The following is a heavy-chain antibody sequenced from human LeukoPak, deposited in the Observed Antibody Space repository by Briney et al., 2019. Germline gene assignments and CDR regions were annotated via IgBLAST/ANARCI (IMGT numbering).Heavy chain of an antibody. J-gene: IGHJ3*02. CDR2: ISSSGGTI. CDR3: AKNRGGPHDAFDI. CDR1: GFTFSSYE. Sequence: PGGSLRLSCAASGFTFSSYEMNWVRQAPGKGLEWVSFISSSGGTIYCADSVKGRFTISRDNSKNTLYLQMNSLRAEDTAVYYCAKNRGGPHDAFDIWGQGTMVTVSS. D-gene: IGHD2-15*01. V-gene: IGHV3-48*03.